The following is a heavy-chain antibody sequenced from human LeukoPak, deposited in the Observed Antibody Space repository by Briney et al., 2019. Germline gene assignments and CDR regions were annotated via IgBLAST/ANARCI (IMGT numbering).Heavy chain of an antibody. Sequence: GGSLRLSCAASGFTFSTYAMHWVRQAPGKGLEWVAVTSFDGTTKYYADSVKGRFTVSRDNSKNTLILQMNSLRAEDTAVYYCARGSSTNCYGGNCFYYYMAVWGKGTTVTVSS. V-gene: IGHV3-30*04. CDR2: TSFDGTTK. D-gene: IGHD2-2*01. CDR1: GFTFSTYA. CDR3: ARGSSTNCYGGNCFYYYMAV. J-gene: IGHJ6*03.